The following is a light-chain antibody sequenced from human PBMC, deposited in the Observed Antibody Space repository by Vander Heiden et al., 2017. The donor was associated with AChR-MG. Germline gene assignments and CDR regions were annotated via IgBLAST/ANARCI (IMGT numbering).Light chain of an antibody. J-gene: IGKJ1*01. CDR2: GAS. CDR1: QSVSSSY. Sequence: EIVLTQSPGTLSLSPGERATLSCRASQSVSSSYLAWYQQKPGQAPRLLIYGASSRATGIPDRFSGSGSGTDFTLTISRLEPEDFAVYYCHQYCGSPGTFGQGTKVEIK. CDR3: HQYCGSPGT. V-gene: IGKV3-20*01.